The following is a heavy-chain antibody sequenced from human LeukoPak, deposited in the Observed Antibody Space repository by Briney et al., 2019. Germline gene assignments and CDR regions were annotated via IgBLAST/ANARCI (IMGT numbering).Heavy chain of an antibody. CDR3: AGDMRGSAKVWFDS. J-gene: IGHJ5*01. CDR1: GGSISDYY. D-gene: IGHD3-10*01. Sequence: MTSETLSLTCTVSGGSISDYYWNWIRQPPGKGLEGVAYVHYSGTTKYNPSLQSRVTTAVDMSKKEVSLRLDSVTAADTAVYYCAGDMRGSAKVWFDSWGQGVQVIVSS. CDR2: VHYSGTT. V-gene: IGHV4-59*12.